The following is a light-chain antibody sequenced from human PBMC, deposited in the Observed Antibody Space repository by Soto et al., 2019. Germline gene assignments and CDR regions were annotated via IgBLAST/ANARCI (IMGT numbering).Light chain of an antibody. Sequence: EVVLTQSPATLSLSPGVRAIRSCSDSHSVEKYLAWYQQKHGPAPRLLTSDASNTATGIPARFSGSGSETEFSLIIISLEHYEVAVTYCQQSKNWPPLTFGGGTKVEIK. CDR2: DAS. V-gene: IGKV3-11*01. J-gene: IGKJ4*01. CDR3: QQSKNWPPLT. CDR1: HSVEKY.